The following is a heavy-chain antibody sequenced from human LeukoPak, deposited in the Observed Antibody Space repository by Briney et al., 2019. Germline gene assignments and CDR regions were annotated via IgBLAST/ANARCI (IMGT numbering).Heavy chain of an antibody. D-gene: IGHD6-13*01. CDR3: ARDGSEGIAAAGYFDY. CDR1: GGSISSSSYY. Sequence: SETLSLTCTVSGGSISSSSYYWGWIRQPPGTGLEWIGSIYYSGSTYYNPSLKSRVTISVDTSKNQFSLKLSSVTAADTAVYYCARDGSEGIAAAGYFDYWGQGTLVTVSS. J-gene: IGHJ4*02. CDR2: IYYSGST. V-gene: IGHV4-39*07.